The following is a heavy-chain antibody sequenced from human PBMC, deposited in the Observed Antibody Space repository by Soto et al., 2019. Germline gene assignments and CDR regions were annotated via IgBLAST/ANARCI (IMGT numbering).Heavy chain of an antibody. J-gene: IGHJ4*02. CDR3: ARARGPYYFDY. CDR2: IYYSGST. CDR1: GGSISSSSYY. Sequence: SETLSLTCTVSGGSISSSSYYWGWIRQPPGKGLEWIGSIYYSGSTYYNPSLKSRVTISVDTSKNQFSLKLSSVTAADTAVYYCARARGPYYFDYWGQGTLVTVSS. V-gene: IGHV4-39*01.